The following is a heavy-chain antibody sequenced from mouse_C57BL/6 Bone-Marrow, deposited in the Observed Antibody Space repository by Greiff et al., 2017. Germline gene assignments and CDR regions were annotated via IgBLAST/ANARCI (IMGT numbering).Heavy chain of an antibody. CDR1: GYSITSDYA. CDR2: ITYSGST. Sequence: EVKLMESGPGLVKPSQSLSLTCTVTGYSITSDYAWNWIRQFPGNKLEWMGYITYSGSTSYSPSLKSRISITLDTAKNQFFLQLNSVTTEDTATYYCSRASYYYGDSLDYWGQGTTLTVSS. CDR3: SRASYYYGDSLDY. J-gene: IGHJ2*01. D-gene: IGHD1-1*01. V-gene: IGHV3-2*02.